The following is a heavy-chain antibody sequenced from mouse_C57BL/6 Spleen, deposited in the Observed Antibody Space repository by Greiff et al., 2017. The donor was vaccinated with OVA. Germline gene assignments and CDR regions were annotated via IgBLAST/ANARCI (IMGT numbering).Heavy chain of an antibody. CDR1: GYTFTSYW. V-gene: IGHV1-50*01. CDR3: AVLRDGAMDY. Sequence: QVQLQQSGAELVKPGASVKLSCKASGYTFTSYWMQWVKQRPGQGLEWIGEIDPSDSYTNYNQKFKGKATLTVDTSSSTAYMQLSSLTSEDSAVYYCAVLRDGAMDYWGQGTSVTVSS. D-gene: IGHD1-1*01. J-gene: IGHJ4*01. CDR2: IDPSDSYT.